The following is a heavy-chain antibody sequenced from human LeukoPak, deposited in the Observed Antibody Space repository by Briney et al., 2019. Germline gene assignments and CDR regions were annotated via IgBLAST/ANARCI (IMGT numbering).Heavy chain of an antibody. J-gene: IGHJ5*02. CDR3: ARQVPTGYSSSYNWFDP. Sequence: SQTLSLTCAISGDSVSSNSAAWNWLRQSPSRGLEWLGRTYYRSKWYNDYAVSVKSRITINPDTSKNQFSLQLNSVTPEDTAVYYCARQVPTGYSSSYNWFDPWGQGTLVTVSS. V-gene: IGHV6-1*01. CDR2: TYYRSKWYN. CDR1: GDSVSSNSAA. D-gene: IGHD6-13*01.